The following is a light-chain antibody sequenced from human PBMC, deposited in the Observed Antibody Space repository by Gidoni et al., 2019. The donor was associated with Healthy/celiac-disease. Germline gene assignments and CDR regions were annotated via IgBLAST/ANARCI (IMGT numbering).Light chain of an antibody. V-gene: IGLV3-1*01. CDR3: QAWDSSVVV. J-gene: IGLJ2*01. Sequence: YELTLPPSLFVSPGQTASITCSGDKLGDKYACWYQQKPGQSPVLVIYQDSKRPSGIPERFSGSNSGNTATLTISGTQAMDEADYYCQAWDSSVVVFGGGTKLTVL. CDR1: KLGDKY. CDR2: QDS.